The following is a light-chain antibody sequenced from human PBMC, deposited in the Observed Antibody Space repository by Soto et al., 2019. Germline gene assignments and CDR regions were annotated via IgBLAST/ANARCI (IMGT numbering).Light chain of an antibody. V-gene: IGKV1-9*01. CDR2: AAS. CDR1: QGISSY. Sequence: DIQLTQSPYFLSASLGARVTLTCLASQGISSYLAWYQQEPGKAPKLLIYAASTLQSGVPSRFSGSGSGTEFTLTISSLQPEDFATYYCQQYYSYPWTFGQGTKVDIK. CDR3: QQYYSYPWT. J-gene: IGKJ1*01.